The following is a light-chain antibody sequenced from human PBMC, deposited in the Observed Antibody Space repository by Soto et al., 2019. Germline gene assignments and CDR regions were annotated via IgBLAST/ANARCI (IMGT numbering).Light chain of an antibody. V-gene: IGKV1-27*01. J-gene: IGKJ3*01. Sequence: DIQMTQSPSSLSASVGERVTITCRTTQGSNNYLAWYQHKPGKVPKLLIYAAFTLQSGVPSRFSGSGSGTDFTLTISSLQPEDVATYYCQKYISAPFTFGPGTKVDIK. CDR1: QGSNNY. CDR2: AAF. CDR3: QKYISAPFT.